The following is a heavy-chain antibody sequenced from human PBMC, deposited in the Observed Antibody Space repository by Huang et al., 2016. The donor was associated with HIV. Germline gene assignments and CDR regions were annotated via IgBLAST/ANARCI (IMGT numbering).Heavy chain of an antibody. CDR1: GGSISSRTYY. Sequence: QTRLQESGPGLVKPSETLSLTCTVSGGSISSRTYYWAWIRQPPGKGLEWIGNFDYRGSNYNSPSLSSRITMSLDTSKSQFSLRLTSGTAADTAVYYCARGGSHFAGWDGFPVHPLDLWGRGTMVTVSS. J-gene: IGHJ3*01. CDR2: FDYRGSN. D-gene: IGHD3-10*01. V-gene: IGHV4-39*01. CDR3: ARGGSHFAGWDGFPVHPLDL.